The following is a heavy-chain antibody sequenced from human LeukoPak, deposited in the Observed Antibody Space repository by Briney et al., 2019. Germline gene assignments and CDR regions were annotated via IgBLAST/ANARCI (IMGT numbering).Heavy chain of an antibody. D-gene: IGHD3-16*01. J-gene: IGHJ4*02. V-gene: IGHV4-34*01. Sequence: PSETLSLTCAVYGGSFSGYYWSWIRQPPGKGLEWIGEINHSGSTNYNPSLKSRVTISVDTSKNQFSLKLSSVTAEDTAVYYCARRNWGSESEESYSFDYWGQGTLVTVSS. CDR1: GGSFSGYY. CDR3: ARRNWGSESEESYSFDY. CDR2: INHSGST.